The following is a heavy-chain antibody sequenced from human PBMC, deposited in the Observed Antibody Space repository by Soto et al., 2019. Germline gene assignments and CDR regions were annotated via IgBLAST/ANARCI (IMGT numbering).Heavy chain of an antibody. J-gene: IGHJ3*02. Sequence: EVQLLESGGGLVQPGGSLRLSCAASGFIFSSYAMSWVRQAPGKGLEWVSAISGSGSTAYYADSVKGRFTFSRDNSKNTMYLHMNRLRAEDTAVYDCAKTTDGWFSAFEIWGQGTMVIVSS. V-gene: IGHV3-23*01. D-gene: IGHD6-19*01. CDR1: GFIFSSYA. CDR3: AKTTDGWFSAFEI. CDR2: ISGSGSTA.